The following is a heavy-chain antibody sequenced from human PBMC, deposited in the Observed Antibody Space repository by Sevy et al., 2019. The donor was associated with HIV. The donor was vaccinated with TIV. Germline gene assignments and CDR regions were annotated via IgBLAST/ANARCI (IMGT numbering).Heavy chain of an antibody. Sequence: ASVKVSCKVSGYTLSQLSMHWVRQAPGKGLEWVGTFDPEDGRTIYAQKFQARVTMTEDTSTDTAYMKLNSLNSEDTAGYYCGTTKDYYVSSGYPFDYWGQGTQVTVSS. CDR1: GYTLSQLS. CDR2: FDPEDGRT. J-gene: IGHJ4*02. V-gene: IGHV1-24*01. D-gene: IGHD3-22*01. CDR3: GTTKDYYVSSGYPFDY.